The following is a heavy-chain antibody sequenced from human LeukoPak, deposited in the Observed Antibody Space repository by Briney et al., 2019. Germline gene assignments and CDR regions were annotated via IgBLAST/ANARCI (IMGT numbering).Heavy chain of an antibody. CDR2: IIPIFGTA. J-gene: IGHJ5*02. D-gene: IGHD5-24*01. CDR1: GGTFSSYA. Sequence: SVTVSCTASGGTFSSYAISWVRQAPGQGLEWMGGIIPIFGTANYAQKFQGRVTITADESTSTAYMELSSLRSEDTAVYYCASSRRDGYSTHWFDPWGQGTLVTVSS. CDR3: ASSRRDGYSTHWFDP. V-gene: IGHV1-69*13.